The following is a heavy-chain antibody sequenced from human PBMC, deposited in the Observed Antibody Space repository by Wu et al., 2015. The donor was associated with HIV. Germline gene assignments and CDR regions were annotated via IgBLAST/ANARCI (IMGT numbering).Heavy chain of an antibody. CDR1: GFVFITYG. D-gene: IGHD6-19*01. CDR2: ISAYNGHT. Sequence: QVQLVQSGDEVKKPGASVKVSCKTSGFVFITYGIGWVRQAPGQGLEWMGWISAYNGHTNYAQKFQDRITMTTDTSTRTAYMELRTLRFDDTAVYYCAREQDTRGNCGWQTFDYWGQGTLVTVSS. CDR3: AREQDTRGNCGWQTFDY. J-gene: IGHJ4*02. V-gene: IGHV1-18*04.